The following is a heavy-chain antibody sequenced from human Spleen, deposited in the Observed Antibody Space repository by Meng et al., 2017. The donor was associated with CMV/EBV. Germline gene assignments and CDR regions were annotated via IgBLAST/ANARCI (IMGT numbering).Heavy chain of an antibody. D-gene: IGHD5-24*01. CDR1: RFTFSKYW. CDR2: VNRDEGNT. CDR3: ASMAAGY. Sequence: LGLCCAASRFTFSKYWMHWGRQAPGKGVVWVTRVNRDEGNTSYAGAVKGRFTVSRDSAKNTLYLQMNSLRAEDTAVYYCASMAAGYWGQGTLVTVSS. J-gene: IGHJ4*02. V-gene: IGHV3-74*01.